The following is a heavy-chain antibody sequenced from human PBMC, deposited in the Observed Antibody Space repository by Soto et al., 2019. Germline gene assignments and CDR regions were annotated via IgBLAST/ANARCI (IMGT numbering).Heavy chain of an antibody. V-gene: IGHV4-34*01. CDR1: GGSFSGYY. D-gene: IGHD6-19*01. Sequence: SETLSLTCAVYGGSFSGYYWSWIRQPPGKGLEWIGEINHSGSTNYNPSLKSRVTISVDTSKNQFSLNLSSVTAADTAVYYCARGKGIAVAVPYFDYWGQGTLVTVSS. CDR3: ARGKGIAVAVPYFDY. J-gene: IGHJ4*02. CDR2: INHSGST.